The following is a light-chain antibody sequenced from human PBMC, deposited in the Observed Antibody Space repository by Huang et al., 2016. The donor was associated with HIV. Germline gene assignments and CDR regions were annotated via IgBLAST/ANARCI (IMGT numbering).Light chain of an antibody. V-gene: IGKV3-11*01. CDR2: DAS. CDR3: QQRSNRTPTT. Sequence: EIILTQSPATLSLSPGERATLSCRASQSVGSYVAWSQQKPGQAPRLLIYDASNRATGIPARFSGGGSGTDFTLTIRGLEPDDFAVYFCQQRSNRTPTTFGQGTKVE. CDR1: QSVGSY. J-gene: IGKJ1*01.